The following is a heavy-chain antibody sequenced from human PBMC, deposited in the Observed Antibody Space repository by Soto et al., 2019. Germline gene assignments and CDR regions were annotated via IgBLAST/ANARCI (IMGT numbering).Heavy chain of an antibody. Sequence: QVQLVESGGGVVQPGRSLRLSCAASGFTFSSYGMHWVRQAPGKGLEWVAVIWYDGSNKYYADSVKGRFTISRDNSKNTLDLQMNRLRAEDTDVYYCARETYYVFWSGFRYWGQGTLVTVSS. CDR2: IWYDGSNK. CDR1: GFTFSSYG. CDR3: ARETYYVFWSGFRY. V-gene: IGHV3-33*01. J-gene: IGHJ4*02. D-gene: IGHD3-3*01.